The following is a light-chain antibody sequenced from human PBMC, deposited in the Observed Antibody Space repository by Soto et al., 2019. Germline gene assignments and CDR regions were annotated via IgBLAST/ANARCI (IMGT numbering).Light chain of an antibody. CDR3: QHYNSYSEA. V-gene: IGKV1-5*03. J-gene: IGKJ1*01. CDR2: KAS. CDR1: QTISSW. Sequence: DIQMTRSPSTLSGSVGDRVTITCRASQTISSWSAWYQQKPGKAPKLLIYKASTLKSGVPSRFSGSGSGTEFTLTISSLQPDDFATYYCQHYNSYSEAFGQGTKVDIK.